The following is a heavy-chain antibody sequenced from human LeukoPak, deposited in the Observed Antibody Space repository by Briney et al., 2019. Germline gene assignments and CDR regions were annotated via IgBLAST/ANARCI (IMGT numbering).Heavy chain of an antibody. CDR3: ARGSSGSPFFSYYYYMDV. V-gene: IGHV3-30*04. J-gene: IGHJ6*03. CDR1: GFTFSSYA. Sequence: GRSLRLSCAASGFTFSSYAMHWVRQAPGKGLEWVAVISYDGSNKYYADSVKGRFTISRDNSKNTLYLQMNSLRAEDTAVYYCARGSSGSPFFSYYYYMDVWGKGTTVTISS. D-gene: IGHD1-26*01. CDR2: ISYDGSNK.